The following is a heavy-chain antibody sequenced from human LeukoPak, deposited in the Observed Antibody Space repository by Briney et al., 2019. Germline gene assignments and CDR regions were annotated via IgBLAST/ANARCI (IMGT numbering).Heavy chain of an antibody. CDR2: ISGSGGST. Sequence: GGSLRLSCAASGFTFSSYAMSWVRQAPGQGLEWVSAISGSGGSTYYADSVKGRFTISRDNSKNTLYLQMNGLRAEDTAVYYCARLRQLVRGAFYYYYGMDVWGQGTTVTVSS. J-gene: IGHJ6*02. V-gene: IGHV3-23*01. D-gene: IGHD6-13*01. CDR1: GFTFSSYA. CDR3: ARLRQLVRGAFYYYYGMDV.